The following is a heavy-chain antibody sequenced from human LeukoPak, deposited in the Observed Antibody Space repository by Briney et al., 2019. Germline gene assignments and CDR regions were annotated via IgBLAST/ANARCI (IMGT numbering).Heavy chain of an antibody. CDR3: VRGAGPGTPFD. CDR2: INYDARSR. CDR1: GFTFSLSW. V-gene: IGHV3-74*01. J-gene: IGHJ1*01. Sequence: GGSLRFSCAASGFTFSLSWMHWVRQAPGKGLEWVSSINYDARSRTYADSVKGRLTISRDNAENTLFLQMNSLRVEDSAIYSCVRGAGPGTPFDWGQGILVTVSS. D-gene: IGHD1-1*01.